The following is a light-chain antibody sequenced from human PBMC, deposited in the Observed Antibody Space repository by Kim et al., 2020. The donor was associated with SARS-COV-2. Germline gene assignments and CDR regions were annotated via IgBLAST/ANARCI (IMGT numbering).Light chain of an antibody. V-gene: IGKV1-5*01. CDR2: DAS. CDR1: QSIGTW. Sequence: SVGGGVIITCRASQSIGTWLAWYQQRPGKAPKLLIYDASTLETGVPSRFSGRGSGTEFTLTISSLQPDDSATYYCQHYKKLSPEYTFGQGTKLEIK. J-gene: IGKJ2*01. CDR3: QHYKKLSPEYT.